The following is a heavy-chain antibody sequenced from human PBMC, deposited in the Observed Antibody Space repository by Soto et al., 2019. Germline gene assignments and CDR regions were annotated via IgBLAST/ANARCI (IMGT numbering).Heavy chain of an antibody. J-gene: IGHJ6*02. V-gene: IGHV3-9*01. CDR3: AKDMSSVPATPRGGRMDV. CDR2: ISWNSGSI. Sequence: GGSLILSCAASGFTFDDYAMHWVRQAPGKGLEWVSGISWNSGSIGYADSVKGRFTISRDNAKNSLYLQMNSLRAEDTALYYCAKDMSSVPATPRGGRMDVWGQGTTVTVSS. CDR1: GFTFDDYA. D-gene: IGHD6-19*01.